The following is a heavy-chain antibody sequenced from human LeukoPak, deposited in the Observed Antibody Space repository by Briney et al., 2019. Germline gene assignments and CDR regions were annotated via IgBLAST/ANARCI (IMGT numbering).Heavy chain of an antibody. CDR3: AKDWEQLDY. Sequence: GRSLRLSCAASGFTFSSYGVHWVRQAPGKGLEWVAVISYDGSNKYYADSVKGRFTIFRDNSKNTLYLQMNSLRAEDTAVYYCAKDWEQLDYWGQGTLVTVSS. V-gene: IGHV3-30*18. CDR1: GFTFSSYG. D-gene: IGHD1-26*01. CDR2: ISYDGSNK. J-gene: IGHJ4*02.